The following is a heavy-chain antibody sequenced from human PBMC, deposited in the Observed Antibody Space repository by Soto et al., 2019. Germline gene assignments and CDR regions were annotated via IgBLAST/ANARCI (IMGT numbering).Heavy chain of an antibody. J-gene: IGHJ2*01. CDR1: GFTFSSYG. CDR3: AKDLVPAAIPFWYFDL. D-gene: IGHD2-2*02. CDR2: ISYDGSNK. Sequence: QVQLVESGGGVVQPGRSLRLSCAASGFTFSSYGMHWVRQAPGKGLEWVAVISYDGSNKYYADSVKGRFTISRDNSKNTLYLQMNSLRAEDTAVYYCAKDLVPAAIPFWYFDLWGRGTLVTVSS. V-gene: IGHV3-30*18.